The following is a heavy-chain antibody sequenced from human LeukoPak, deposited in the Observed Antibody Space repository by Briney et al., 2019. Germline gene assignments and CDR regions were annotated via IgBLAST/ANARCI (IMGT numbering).Heavy chain of an antibody. CDR1: GGSFNFYF. CDR3: ARDSDSGFG. V-gene: IGHV4-34*01. D-gene: IGHD3-16*01. CDR2: IDNRGST. Sequence: SETLSLTCGVSGGSFNFYFWHWIRQPPGKGLEWIGEIDNRGSTSHNPSLKNRVTLSGDTTRNHFSLQLTSVTATDTAVYYCARDSDSGFGWGQGTVVTISS. J-gene: IGHJ4*02.